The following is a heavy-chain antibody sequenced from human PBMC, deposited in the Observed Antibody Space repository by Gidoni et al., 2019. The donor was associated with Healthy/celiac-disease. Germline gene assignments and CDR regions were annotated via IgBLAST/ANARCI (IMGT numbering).Heavy chain of an antibody. D-gene: IGHD6-19*01. J-gene: IGHJ6*02. CDR3: AKDQRRGSGWYGMDV. CDR1: GFTFDDYA. Sequence: EVQLVESGGGLVQPGRSLRLSCAASGFTFDDYAMHWVRQAPGKGLEWVSGISWNSGSIGYADSVKGRFTISRDNAKNSLYLQMNSLRAEDTALYYCAKDQRRGSGWYGMDVWGQGTTVTVSS. V-gene: IGHV3-9*01. CDR2: ISWNSGSI.